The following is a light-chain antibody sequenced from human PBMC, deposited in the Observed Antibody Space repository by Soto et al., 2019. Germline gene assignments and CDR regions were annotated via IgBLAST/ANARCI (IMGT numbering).Light chain of an antibody. Sequence: DIQMTQSPSSLSASVGDRVNITCRSSQSINKYLNWYQHKPGKAHTLLIYAASSLQSGVPSRFSGSGCGAAFTLTINNLQPEDFATYYCQQSSITPPLTFGQGTRLEIK. J-gene: IGKJ5*01. CDR2: AAS. CDR1: QSINKY. CDR3: QQSSITPPLT. V-gene: IGKV1-39*01.